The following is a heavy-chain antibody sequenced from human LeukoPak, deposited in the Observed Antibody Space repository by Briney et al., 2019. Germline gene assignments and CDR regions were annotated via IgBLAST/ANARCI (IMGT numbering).Heavy chain of an antibody. D-gene: IGHD5-18*01. J-gene: IGHJ4*02. Sequence: SETLSLTCTVSGGSISSYYWSWIRQPPGKGLEWIGYIYYSGSTNSNPSLKSRVAISVDTSKNQFSLKLNSVTAADTAVYYCARGVDTAMVLADWGQGTLITVSS. V-gene: IGHV4-59*01. CDR3: ARGVDTAMVLAD. CDR1: GGSISSYY. CDR2: IYYSGST.